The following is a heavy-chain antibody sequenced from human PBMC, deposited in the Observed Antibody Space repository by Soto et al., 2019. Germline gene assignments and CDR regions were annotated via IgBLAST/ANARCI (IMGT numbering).Heavy chain of an antibody. CDR2: IYYSGST. V-gene: IGHV4-59*01. CDR3: ARSYRPSCIGGSCYSYYYYYMDV. CDR1: GGSISSYY. J-gene: IGHJ6*03. D-gene: IGHD2-15*01. Sequence: QVQLQESGPGLVKPSETLSLTCTVTGGSISSYYWNWIRQPPGKGLEWIGYIYYSGSTNYNPSLTGRVTISIATSKNQFSLKLSSVTAADPAVYYCARSYRPSCIGGSCYSYYYYYMDVWGKGTTVTVSS.